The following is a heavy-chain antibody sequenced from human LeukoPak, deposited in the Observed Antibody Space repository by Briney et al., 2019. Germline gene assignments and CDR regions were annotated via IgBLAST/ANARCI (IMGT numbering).Heavy chain of an antibody. V-gene: IGHV3-21*01. J-gene: IGHJ6*02. CDR1: GFTFSSYS. CDR2: ISSSSSYI. D-gene: IGHD2-2*01. CDR3: ARDGTYCSSTSCYPYGMDV. Sequence: GGSLRLSCAASGFTFSSYSMIWVRQAPGKGLEWVSSISSSSSYIYYADSVKGRFTISRDNAKNSLYLQMNSLRAEDTAVYYCARDGTYCSSTSCYPYGMDVWGQGTTVTVSS.